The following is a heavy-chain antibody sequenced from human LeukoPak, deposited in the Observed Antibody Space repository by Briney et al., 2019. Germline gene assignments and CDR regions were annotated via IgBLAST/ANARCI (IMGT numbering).Heavy chain of an antibody. V-gene: IGHV4-59*01. D-gene: IGHD3-10*01. J-gene: IGHJ3*02. Sequence: GSLRLSCAASGFTFSDYYMSWIRQAPGKRLEWVGYMHHSGKANSNPSLKSRVTISVDTSKNQVSLKLSSVTAADTAVYYCARDTHEYGSGSYYDDTFDSWGQGTLVTVSS. CDR1: GFTFSDYY. CDR3: ARDTHEYGSGSYYDDTFDS. CDR2: MHHSGKA.